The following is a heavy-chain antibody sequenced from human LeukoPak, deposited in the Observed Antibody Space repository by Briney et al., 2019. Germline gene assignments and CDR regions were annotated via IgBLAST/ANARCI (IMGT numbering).Heavy chain of an antibody. CDR3: VKDWRNEAKCGGDCLKP. V-gene: IGHV3-23*01. CDR2: FSGSTGNT. Sequence: GGSLRLSCAASGFTFSSYAMSWVRQAPGKGLEWVSSFSGSTGNTYSANSVKGRFTISRDNSKNTLYLQMNSLRAEDTAVYYCVKDWRNEAKCGGDCLKPWGQGTLVTVSS. CDR1: GFTFSSYA. D-gene: IGHD2-21*02. J-gene: IGHJ4*02.